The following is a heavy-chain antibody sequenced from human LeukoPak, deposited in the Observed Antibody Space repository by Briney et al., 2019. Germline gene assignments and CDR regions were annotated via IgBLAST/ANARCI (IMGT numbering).Heavy chain of an antibody. CDR1: GGSISSGDYY. CDR3: ARDAEGGSGSAWFDP. V-gene: IGHV4-30-4*01. Sequence: SETLSLTCTVSGGSISSGDYYWSCIRQPPGKGLEWIGYIYYSGSTYYNPSLKSRVTISVDTSKNQFSLKLSSLTAADTAVYYCARDAEGGSGSAWFDPWGQGTLVTVSS. J-gene: IGHJ5*02. D-gene: IGHD3-10*01. CDR2: IYYSGST.